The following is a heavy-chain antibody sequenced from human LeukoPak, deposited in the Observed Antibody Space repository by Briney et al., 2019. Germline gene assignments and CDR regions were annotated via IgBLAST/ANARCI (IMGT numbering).Heavy chain of an antibody. CDR2: ISAYNGNT. V-gene: IGHV1-18*01. D-gene: IGHD3-9*01. CDR3: ARLGTRGRYFDWRLGYFDL. CDR1: GYTFTSYG. J-gene: IGHJ2*01. Sequence: ASVKVSCKASGYTFTSYGISWVRQAPGQGLEWMGWISAYNGNTNYAQKLQGRVTMATDTSTSTAYMELRSLRSDDTAVYYCARLGTRGRYFDWRLGYFDLWGRGTLVTVSS.